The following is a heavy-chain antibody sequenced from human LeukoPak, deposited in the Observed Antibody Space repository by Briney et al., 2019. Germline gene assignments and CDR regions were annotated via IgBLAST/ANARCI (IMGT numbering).Heavy chain of an antibody. V-gene: IGHV3-15*01. CDR2: IKSKADGGAT. CDR3: SSNPTY. Sequence: GGSLRLSCAASGLTLSNVWMNWVRQAPGKGLEWIGRIKSKADGGATDYAAPVKGRFTISRDDSQNTLYLQMNSLKIEDTAVYYCSSNPTYWGQGTLVTVSS. CDR1: GLTLSNVW. J-gene: IGHJ4*02.